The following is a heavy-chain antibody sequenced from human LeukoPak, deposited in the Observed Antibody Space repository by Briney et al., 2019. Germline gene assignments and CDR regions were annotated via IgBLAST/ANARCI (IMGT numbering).Heavy chain of an antibody. CDR3: ASDKSGSSELYYFDY. V-gene: IGHV1-69*13. CDR1: GGTFSSYA. Sequence: SVKVSCKASGGTFSSYAISWVRQAPGQGLEWMGGIIPIFGTANYAQKFQGRVTITADESTSTAYTELSSLRSEDTAVYYCASDKSGSSELYYFDYWGQGTLVTVSS. J-gene: IGHJ4*02. CDR2: IIPIFGTA. D-gene: IGHD1-26*01.